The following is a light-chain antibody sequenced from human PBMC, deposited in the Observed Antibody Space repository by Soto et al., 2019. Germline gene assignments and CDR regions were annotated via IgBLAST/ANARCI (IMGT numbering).Light chain of an antibody. CDR1: QSIGTW. J-gene: IGKJ2*01. Sequence: DIQMTQSPSTLSSSVGDRLTLTCRASQSIGTWLAWYQRKPGKAPKLLISDASALESGVPSRFSCSGSGSELTLTLSSLQPDDFATYYCQQYNRYSPWLFGQGTKVDIK. CDR3: QQYNRYSPWL. V-gene: IGKV1-5*01. CDR2: DAS.